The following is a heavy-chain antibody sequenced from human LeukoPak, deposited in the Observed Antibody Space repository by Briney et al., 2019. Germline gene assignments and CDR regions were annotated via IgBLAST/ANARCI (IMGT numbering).Heavy chain of an antibody. CDR1: GFTFSSYA. V-gene: IGHV3-30*04. CDR3: ARGGVIVRGSYFDY. J-gene: IGHJ4*02. Sequence: GGSLRLSCAASGFTFSSYAMHWVRQAPGKGLEWVAMISYDGRNKYYADSVRGRFTISRDNSKNTMYLQMNSLRAEDTAVYSCARGGVIVRGSYFDYWGQGTLVTVSS. CDR2: ISYDGRNK. D-gene: IGHD3-16*01.